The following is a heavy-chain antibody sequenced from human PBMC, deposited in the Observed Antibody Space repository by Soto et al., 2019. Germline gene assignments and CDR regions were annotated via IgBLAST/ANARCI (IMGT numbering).Heavy chain of an antibody. CDR3: ARGSRRGYYFDY. V-gene: IGHV4-30-2*01. CDR2: IYHSGST. Sequence: SETLSLTCAVSGGSISSGGYSWSWIRQPPGKGLEWIGYIYHSGSTYYNPSLKSRVTISVDRSKNQFSLKLSSVTAADTAVYYCARGSRRGYYFDYWGQGTLVTVSS. J-gene: IGHJ4*02. CDR1: GGSISSGGYS. D-gene: IGHD2-2*01.